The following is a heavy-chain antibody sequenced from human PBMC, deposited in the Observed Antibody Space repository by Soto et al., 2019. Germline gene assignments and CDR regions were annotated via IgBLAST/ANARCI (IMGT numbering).Heavy chain of an antibody. CDR2: ISGSGGGT. J-gene: IGHJ1*01. CDR1: GFTFNIYA. CDR3: AKCGYDSGGLFLRYFQH. D-gene: IGHD3-22*01. V-gene: IGHV3-23*01. Sequence: PGGSLRLSCAASGFTFNIYAMSWVRQAPGKGLEWVSAISGSGGGTYYADSVEGRFTISRDNSNNTLYLQMSSLRAEDTAVYYCAKCGYDSGGLFLRYFQHWGQGTLVTVSS.